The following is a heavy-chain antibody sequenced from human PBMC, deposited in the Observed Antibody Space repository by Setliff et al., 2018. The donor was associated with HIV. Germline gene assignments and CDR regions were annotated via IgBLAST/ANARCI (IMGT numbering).Heavy chain of an antibody. CDR1: GFTFSSYA. CDR2: ISYDGRKT. D-gene: IGHD3-10*01. V-gene: IGHV3-33*03. J-gene: IGHJ3*02. Sequence: PGGSLRLSCAASGFTFSSYAMSWVRQAPGKGLEWVAVISYDGRKTHYADSVKGRFTISRDNTKDTLYLQMNSLRVEDTAVYYCAKDGGRGVILPFDIWGQGTMVTVSS. CDR3: AKDGGRGVILPFDI.